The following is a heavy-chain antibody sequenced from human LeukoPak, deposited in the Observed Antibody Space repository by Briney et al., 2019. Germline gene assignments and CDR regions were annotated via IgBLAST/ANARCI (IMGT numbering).Heavy chain of an antibody. CDR2: IAYDGSNK. Sequence: PGRSLRLSCAASGFTFRTYCMHWVRQAPAKGLEWVAVIAYDGSNKYYADSVKGRFTISRDNSKSTLFLQMNSLRVEDTAVYYCARESGWGLPHAFDFWGQGTMITVSS. CDR1: GFTFRTYC. D-gene: IGHD3-10*01. CDR3: ARESGWGLPHAFDF. J-gene: IGHJ3*01. V-gene: IGHV3-30-3*01.